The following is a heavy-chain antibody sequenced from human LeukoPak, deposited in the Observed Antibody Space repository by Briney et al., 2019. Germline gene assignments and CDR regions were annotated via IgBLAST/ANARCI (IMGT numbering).Heavy chain of an antibody. V-gene: IGHV4-34*01. D-gene: IGHD3-22*01. Sequence: SETLSLTCAVYGGSFSGYYWSWIRQPPGKGLEWIGEINHSGSSNYNPSLKSRVTISVDTSKNQFSLKLSSVTAADTAVYYCARLVQRRYYYDSSGYYFDYWGQGTLVTVSS. J-gene: IGHJ4*02. CDR2: INHSGSS. CDR3: ARLVQRRYYYDSSGYYFDY. CDR1: GGSFSGYY.